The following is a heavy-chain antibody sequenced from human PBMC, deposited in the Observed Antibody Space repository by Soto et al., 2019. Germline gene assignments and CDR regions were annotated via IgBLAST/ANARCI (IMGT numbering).Heavy chain of an antibody. CDR2: ISYDGSNK. D-gene: IGHD3-3*01. CDR1: GFTFSSYA. J-gene: IGHJ4*02. CDR3: ARPTHWSGYYTPLFDY. Sequence: GGSLRLSCAASGFTFSSYAMHWVRQAPGKGLEWVAVISYDGSNKYYADSVKGRFTISRDNSKNTLYLQMNSLRAEDTAVYYCARPTHWSGYYTPLFDYWGQGTLVTVSS. V-gene: IGHV3-30-3*01.